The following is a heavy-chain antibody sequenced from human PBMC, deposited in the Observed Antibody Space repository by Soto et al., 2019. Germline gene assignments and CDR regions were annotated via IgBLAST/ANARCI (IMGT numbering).Heavy chain of an antibody. CDR1: GGTFSSYA. D-gene: IGHD5-12*01. V-gene: IGHV1-69*13. CDR2: IIPIFGTA. CDR3: ARDRDYRYGMDV. J-gene: IGHJ6*02. Sequence: SVKVSCKASGGTFSSYAISWVRQAPGQGLEWMGGIIPIFGTANCAQKFQGRVTITADESTSTAYMELSSLRSEDTAVYYCARDRDYRYGMDVWGQGTAVTVSS.